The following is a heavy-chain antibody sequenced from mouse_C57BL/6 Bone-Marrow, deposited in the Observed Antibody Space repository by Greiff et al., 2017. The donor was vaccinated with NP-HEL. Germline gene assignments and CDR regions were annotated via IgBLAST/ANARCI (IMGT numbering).Heavy chain of an antibody. CDR1: GYSFTGYY. Sequence: EVQLQQSGPELVKPGASVKISCKASGYSFTGYYMHWVKQSHGNILDWIGYIYPYTGVSSYNQKFKGKATLTVYKSSSTAYMELRSLTSADSAVYYCARDLLWSLRGFAYWGQGTLVTVSA. CDR3: ARDLLWSLRGFAY. J-gene: IGHJ3*01. V-gene: IGHV1-31*01. CDR2: IYPYTGVS. D-gene: IGHD2-1*01.